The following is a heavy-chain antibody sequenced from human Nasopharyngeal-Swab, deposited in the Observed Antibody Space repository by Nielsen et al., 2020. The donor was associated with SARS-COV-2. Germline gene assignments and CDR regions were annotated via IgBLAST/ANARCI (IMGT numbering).Heavy chain of an antibody. J-gene: IGHJ6*03. CDR3: ARVGGYYDSSGYYHYYYYMDV. Sequence: GESLKISCAASGFTFSSYAMSWVRQAPGKGLEWVSIISGSGDTTYYADSVKDRFTISRDNSKNTLYLQMNSLRAEDTAVDYCARVGGYYDSSGYYHYYYYMDVWGKGTTVTVSS. D-gene: IGHD3-22*01. CDR1: GFTFSSYA. CDR2: ISGSGDTT. V-gene: IGHV3-23*01.